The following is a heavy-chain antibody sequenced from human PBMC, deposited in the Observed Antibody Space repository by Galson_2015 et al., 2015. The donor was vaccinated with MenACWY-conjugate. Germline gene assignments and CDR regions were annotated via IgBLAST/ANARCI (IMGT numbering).Heavy chain of an antibody. D-gene: IGHD6-13*01. CDR1: GFTFSTYW. CDR2: IKQDGGEK. Sequence: SLRLSCATSGFTFSTYWMNWVRQAPGKGLEWVANIKQDGGEKYYVDSVKGRFTISRDNAKNSLYLQMNSLRAEDTAVYYCVRDVFRSSSSWYDPDAFGNWGQGTMVTVSS. J-gene: IGHJ3*02. V-gene: IGHV3-7*01. CDR3: VRDVFRSSSSWYDPDAFGN.